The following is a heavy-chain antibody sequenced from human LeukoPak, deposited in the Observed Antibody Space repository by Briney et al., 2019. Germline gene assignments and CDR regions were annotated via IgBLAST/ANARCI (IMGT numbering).Heavy chain of an antibody. V-gene: IGHV1-2*02. CDR2: INPNSGGT. CDR1: GYTFTGYY. J-gene: IGHJ6*03. CDR3: ARDLRDIVATMAFNLYYYYYMDV. Sequence: EASVKVSYKASGYTFTGYYMHWVRQAPGQGLEWMGWINPNSGGTNYAQKFQGRVTMTRDTSISTAYMELSRLRSDDTAVYYCARDLRDIVATMAFNLYYYYYMDVWGKGTTVTVSS. D-gene: IGHD5-12*01.